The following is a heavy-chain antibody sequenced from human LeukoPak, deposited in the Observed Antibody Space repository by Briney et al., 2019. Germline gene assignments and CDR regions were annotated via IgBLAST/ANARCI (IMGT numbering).Heavy chain of an antibody. CDR1: GFTFSSYA. D-gene: IGHD3-10*01. CDR2: ISGSGGST. J-gene: IGHJ2*01. Sequence: GGSLRLSCAASGFTFSSYAMSWVRQAPGKGLEWVSAISGSGGSTYYADSVKGRFTISRDNSKNTLYLQMNSLRAEDTAVYYCAKDYSAGSGSYYPRYFDLWGRGTLVTVSS. CDR3: AKDYSAGSGSYYPRYFDL. V-gene: IGHV3-23*01.